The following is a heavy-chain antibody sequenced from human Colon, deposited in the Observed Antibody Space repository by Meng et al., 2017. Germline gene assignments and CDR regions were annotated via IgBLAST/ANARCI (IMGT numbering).Heavy chain of an antibody. CDR1: GGSISSGGYY. J-gene: IGHJ4*02. CDR3: ARGSMAAALPRG. V-gene: IGHV4-31*03. Sequence: QVQLQESGPGLVKPSQTLSLTCTVSGGSISSGGYYWSWIRQHPGKGLEWIGYIYYSGNTNYNPSLKSRVSISVDTSKKQFSLKLSSVIAADTGVYYCARGSMAAALPRGWGQGTLVTVSS. CDR2: IYYSGNT. D-gene: IGHD6-13*01.